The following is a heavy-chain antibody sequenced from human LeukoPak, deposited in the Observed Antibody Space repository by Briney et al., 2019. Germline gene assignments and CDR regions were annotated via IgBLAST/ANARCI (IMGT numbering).Heavy chain of an antibody. J-gene: IGHJ4*02. V-gene: IGHV3-66*01. CDR1: GFTVSSNY. CDR2: VYSGGST. CDR3: AKNGVSSSPAVDY. Sequence: PGGSLRLSCAASGFTVSSNYMGWVRQAPGKGLEWVSVVYSGGSTYYADSVKGRFTISRDNSKNTLYLQVNSLRAEDTAVYYCAKNGVSSSPAVDYWGQGTLVTVSS. D-gene: IGHD6-13*01.